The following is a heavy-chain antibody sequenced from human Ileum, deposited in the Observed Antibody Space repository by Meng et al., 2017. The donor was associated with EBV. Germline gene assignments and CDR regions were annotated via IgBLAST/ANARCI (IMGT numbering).Heavy chain of an antibody. CDR3: ARNEVRVGSGSYSTFDY. J-gene: IGHJ4*02. CDR1: GGSVSSAHSF. D-gene: IGHD3-10*01. Sequence: QVQLQESGPGLVKPSETLSLTCTVSGGSVSSAHSFWTWIRQPPGKGLEWIGYMSYSGSTNYSPPLESRVTISVDTSKNQFSLKLSSVTAADTAIYYCARNEVRVGSGSYSTFDYWGQGTLVTVSS. CDR2: MSYSGST. V-gene: IGHV4-61*01.